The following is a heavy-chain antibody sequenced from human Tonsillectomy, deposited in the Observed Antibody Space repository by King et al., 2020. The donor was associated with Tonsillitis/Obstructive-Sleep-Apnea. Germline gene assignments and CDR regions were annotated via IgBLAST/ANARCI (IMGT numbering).Heavy chain of an antibody. CDR1: GGTFTTHY. V-gene: IGHV1-69*01. Sequence: VQLVESGAEVKKPGSSVKVSCKASGGTFTTHYISWVRQAPGQGLEWMGGIIPVFGPADYAQKCQDRVTISADESTSTAHMELTSLRFDDTAVDYCARSAEMLSGVVIVAQFDFWGQGTLVTVSS. J-gene: IGHJ4*02. D-gene: IGHD3-3*01. CDR2: IIPVFGPA. CDR3: ARSAEMLSGVVIVAQFDF.